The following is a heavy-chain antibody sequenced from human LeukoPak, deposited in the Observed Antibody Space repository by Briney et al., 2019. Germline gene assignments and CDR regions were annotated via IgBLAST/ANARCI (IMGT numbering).Heavy chain of an antibody. J-gene: IGHJ3*02. Sequence: GESLQISSKGSGYRLTSYWIGWVRQMPGKGLEWMGIIYPGDSDTRYSPSFQGQVTISADKSISTAYLQWSSLKASDTAMYYCASPRTTENIDAFDIWGQGTMVTVSS. CDR1: GYRLTSYW. CDR3: ASPRTTENIDAFDI. CDR2: IYPGDSDT. V-gene: IGHV5-51*01. D-gene: IGHD4-17*01.